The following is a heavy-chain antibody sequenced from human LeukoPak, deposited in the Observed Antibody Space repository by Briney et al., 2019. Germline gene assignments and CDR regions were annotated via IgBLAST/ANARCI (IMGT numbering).Heavy chain of an antibody. V-gene: IGHV1-3*01. CDR3: ARGQGYGGGTVSDY. J-gene: IGHJ4*02. CDR1: GYTFTSYA. Sequence: ASVKVSCKASGYTFTSYAMHWVRQAPGQRLEWMGWINAGNGNTKYSQKFQGRVTITRDTSASTAYMELSSLRSDDTAVYYCARGQGYGGGTVSDYWGQGTLVTVSS. D-gene: IGHD4-23*01. CDR2: INAGNGNT.